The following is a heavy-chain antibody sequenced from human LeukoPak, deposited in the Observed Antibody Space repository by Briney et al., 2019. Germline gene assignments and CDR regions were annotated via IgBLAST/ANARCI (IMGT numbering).Heavy chain of an antibody. J-gene: IGHJ4*02. CDR1: GGSISSGSHY. D-gene: IGHD5-12*01. Sequence: SETLSLTCIVSGGSISSGSHYWGWIRQPPGKGLEWTGSMHYIGITYYNPSLTSRVTISVDTSKNQFSLRLTSVTAADTAVYYCARYPYSDSGVWQAFDYWGQGTLVTVSS. CDR2: MHYIGIT. CDR3: ARYPYSDSGVWQAFDY. V-gene: IGHV4-39*01.